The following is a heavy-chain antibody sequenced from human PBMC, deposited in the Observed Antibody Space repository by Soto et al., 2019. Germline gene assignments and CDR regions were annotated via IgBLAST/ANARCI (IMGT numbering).Heavy chain of an antibody. J-gene: IGHJ6*02. V-gene: IGHV4-30-4*01. CDR2: IYYSGST. D-gene: IGHD3-3*01. CDR3: ATARIFGVVRYYGMDV. CDR1: GGSISSGDCY. Sequence: QVQLQESGPGLVKPSQTLSLTCTVSGGSISSGDCYWSWIRQPPGKGLECIGYIYYSGSTYYNPSLKSRVTISVDTHKNQFALNRSSVTAADTAVYYCATARIFGVVRYYGMDVWGQGTTVTVSS.